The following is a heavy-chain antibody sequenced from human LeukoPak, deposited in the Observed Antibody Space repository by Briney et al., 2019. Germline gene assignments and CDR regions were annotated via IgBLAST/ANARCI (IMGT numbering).Heavy chain of an antibody. V-gene: IGHV3-74*01. CDR3: ARGVSPLNYYFDY. CDR1: EFTFSSYS. J-gene: IGHJ4*02. D-gene: IGHD6-13*01. Sequence: GGSLRLSCAASEFTFSSYSMNWVRQAPGKGLVWVSRINSDGSDTSYADSVKGRFTISRDNAKNTLYLQMNSLRAEDTAVYYCARGVSPLNYYFDYWGQGTLVTVSS. CDR2: INSDGSDT.